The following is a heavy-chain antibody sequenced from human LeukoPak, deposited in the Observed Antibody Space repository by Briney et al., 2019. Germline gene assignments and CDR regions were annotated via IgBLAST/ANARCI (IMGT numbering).Heavy chain of an antibody. CDR1: GITLSNYG. J-gene: IGHJ6*02. CDR3: ARASGYESHYGMDV. V-gene: IGHV3-21*01. Sequence: GGSLRLSCVVSGITLSNYGMSWVRQAPGKGLEWVSSISSSSSYIYYADSVKGRFTISRDNAKNSLYLQMNSLRAEDTAVYYCARASGYESHYGMDVWGQGTTVTVSS. D-gene: IGHD5-12*01. CDR2: ISSSSSYI.